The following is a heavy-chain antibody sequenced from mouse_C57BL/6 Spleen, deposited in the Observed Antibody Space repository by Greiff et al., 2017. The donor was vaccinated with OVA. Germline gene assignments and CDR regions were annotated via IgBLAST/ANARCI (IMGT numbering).Heavy chain of an antibody. V-gene: IGHV7-1*01. CDR3: ARGNYDYDGYFDV. CDR1: GFTFSDFY. J-gene: IGHJ1*03. D-gene: IGHD2-4*01. Sequence: EVHLVESGGGLVQSGRSLRLSCATSGFTFSDFYMEWVRQAPGKGLEWIAASRNKANDYTTEYSASVKGRFIVSRDTSQSILYLQMNALRAEDTAIYYCARGNYDYDGYFDVWGTGTTVTVSS. CDR2: SRNKANDYTT.